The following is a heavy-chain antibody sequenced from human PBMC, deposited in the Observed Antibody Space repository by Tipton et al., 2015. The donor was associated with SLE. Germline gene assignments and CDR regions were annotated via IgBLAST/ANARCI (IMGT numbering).Heavy chain of an antibody. CDR1: GGSISSGDYY. Sequence: LRLSCTVSGGSISSGDYYWSWIRQPPGKGLEWIGEINHSGSTNYNPSLKSRVTISVDTSKNQFSLKLNSVTAADTAVYYCARLGVDTAMAGDYWGQGTLVTVSS. J-gene: IGHJ4*02. V-gene: IGHV4-30-4*01. D-gene: IGHD5-18*01. CDR3: ARLGVDTAMAGDY. CDR2: INHSGST.